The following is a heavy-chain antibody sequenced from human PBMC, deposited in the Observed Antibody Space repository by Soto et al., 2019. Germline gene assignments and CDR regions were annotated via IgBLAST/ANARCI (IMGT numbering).Heavy chain of an antibody. J-gene: IGHJ4*02. D-gene: IGHD3-22*01. CDR3: ARVAYYYDSSGSFPGPFDY. CDR2: ISAYNGNT. V-gene: IGHV1-18*01. Sequence: ASVKVSCKASGYTFTSYGISWVRQAPGQGLEWMGWISAYNGNTNYAQKLQGRVTMTTDTSTSTAYMELRSLRSDDTAVYYCARVAYYYDSSGSFPGPFDYWGQGTLVTVS. CDR1: GYTFTSYG.